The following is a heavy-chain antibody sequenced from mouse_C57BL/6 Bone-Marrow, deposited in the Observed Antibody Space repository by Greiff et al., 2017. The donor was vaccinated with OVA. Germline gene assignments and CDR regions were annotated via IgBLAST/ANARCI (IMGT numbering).Heavy chain of an antibody. CDR3: ARRGITTVEMDY. CDR2: IYPSDSET. J-gene: IGHJ4*01. V-gene: IGHV1-61*01. CDR1: GYTFTSYW. D-gene: IGHD1-1*01. Sequence: VQLQESGAELVRPGSSVKLSCKASGYTFTSYWMDWVKQRPGQGLEWIGNIYPSDSETHYNQKFKDKATLTVDKSSSTAYMQLSSLTSEDSAVYYCARRGITTVEMDYWGQGTSVTVSS.